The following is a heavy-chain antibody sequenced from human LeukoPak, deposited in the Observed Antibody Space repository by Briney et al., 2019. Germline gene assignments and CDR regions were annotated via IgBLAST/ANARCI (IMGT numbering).Heavy chain of an antibody. D-gene: IGHD3-3*01. CDR2: IYYSGST. Sequence: SETLSLTCTVSGGSISSYYWSWIRQPPGKGLEWIGYIYYSGSTNYNPSLKSRVTISVDTSKNQFSLKLSSVTAADTAVYYCARRYDFPSFDPWGQGTLVTVSS. V-gene: IGHV4-59*01. J-gene: IGHJ5*02. CDR1: GGSISSYY. CDR3: ARRYDFPSFDP.